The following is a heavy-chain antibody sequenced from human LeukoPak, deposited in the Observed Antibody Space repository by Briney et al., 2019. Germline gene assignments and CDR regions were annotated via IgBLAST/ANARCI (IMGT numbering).Heavy chain of an antibody. Sequence: PSETLYLTCTVSGGSISSSSYYWGWIRQPPGKGLEWIGSIYYSGSTSYNPSLKSRVTISVDTSKHQFSLKLSSVTAADTAVYYCARVAVAGTWFDYWGQGTLVTVSS. D-gene: IGHD6-19*01. CDR1: GGSISSSSYY. J-gene: IGHJ4*02. CDR3: ARVAVAGTWFDY. V-gene: IGHV4-39*01. CDR2: IYYSGST.